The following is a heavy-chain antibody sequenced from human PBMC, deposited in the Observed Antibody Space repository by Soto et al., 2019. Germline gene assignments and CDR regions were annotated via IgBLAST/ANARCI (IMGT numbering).Heavy chain of an antibody. D-gene: IGHD2-2*02. Sequence: QVQLVQSGAEVKKPGSSVKVSCKASGGTFSSYAISWVRQAPGQGLEWMGGIIPIFGTANYAQKFQGRVTITADKSTSTAYMELSSLRSEDTAVYYCARIRDIVVVPAAIGSIGQLWLRGGMDVWGQGTTVTVSS. CDR2: IIPIFGTA. CDR1: GGTFSSYA. CDR3: ARIRDIVVVPAAIGSIGQLWLRGGMDV. V-gene: IGHV1-69*06. J-gene: IGHJ6*02.